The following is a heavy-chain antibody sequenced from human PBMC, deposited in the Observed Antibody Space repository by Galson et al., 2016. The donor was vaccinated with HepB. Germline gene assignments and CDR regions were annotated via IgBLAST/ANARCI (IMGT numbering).Heavy chain of an antibody. CDR2: INGDETTT. Sequence: LRLSCAASGFTFSGYWMHWVRQAPGKGLVWVSRINGDETTTTYADSVRGRFSISRDNAKNTLYLQMNSLRADDTAVYFCVRGMYYGNQGDYWGQGTLVTVSS. CDR3: VRGMYYGNQGDY. J-gene: IGHJ4*02. CDR1: GFTFSGYW. D-gene: IGHD3-16*01. V-gene: IGHV3-74*01.